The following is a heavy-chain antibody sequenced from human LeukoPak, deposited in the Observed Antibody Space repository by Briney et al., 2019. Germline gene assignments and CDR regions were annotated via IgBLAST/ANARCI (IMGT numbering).Heavy chain of an antibody. J-gene: IGHJ4*02. D-gene: IGHD7-27*01. CDR3: ASGIGAHWGAANDY. CDR2: IYTSGST. Sequence: SETLSLTCTVSGGSISSYYWSWIRQPAGKGLEWIGRIYTSGSTNYNPSLKSRVTMSVDTSKKQFSLKLSSVTAADTAVYYCASGIGAHWGAANDYWGQGTLVTVSS. V-gene: IGHV4-4*07. CDR1: GGSISSYY.